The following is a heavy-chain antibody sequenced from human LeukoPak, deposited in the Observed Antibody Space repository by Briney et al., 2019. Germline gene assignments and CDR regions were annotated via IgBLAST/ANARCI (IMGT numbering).Heavy chain of an antibody. CDR2: IYYSRST. Sequence: SETLSLTCTVSGGSISSGNYYWSWIRQPPGKGLEWIGYIYYSRSTYYNPSLKSRVTISVDTSKTQFSLKLTSVTATDTAVYYCARVRGDDRVGYYYYYHMDVWGRGTTVTVSS. CDR3: ARVRGDDRVGYYYYYHMDV. D-gene: IGHD1-26*01. J-gene: IGHJ6*03. CDR1: GGSISSGNYY. V-gene: IGHV4-30-4*02.